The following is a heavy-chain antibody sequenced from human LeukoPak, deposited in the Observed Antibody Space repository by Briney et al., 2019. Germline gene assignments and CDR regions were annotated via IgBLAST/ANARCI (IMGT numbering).Heavy chain of an antibody. D-gene: IGHD3-10*01. J-gene: IGHJ6*02. CDR2: IYASGST. V-gene: IGHV4-4*07. Sequence: PSETLSLTCTVSGGSISSYYWSWIRQPAGKGLEWIGRIYASGSTNYNPSLKSRVTISVDTSKNQFSLKLSSVTAADTAVYYCARISIDYYGSGRLYYYYGMDVWGQGTTVTVSS. CDR1: GGSISSYY. CDR3: ARISIDYYGSGRLYYYYGMDV.